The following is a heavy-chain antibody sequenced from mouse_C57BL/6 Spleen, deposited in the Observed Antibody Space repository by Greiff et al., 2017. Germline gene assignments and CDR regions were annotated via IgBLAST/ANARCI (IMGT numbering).Heavy chain of an antibody. Sequence: QVQLQQSGAELVKPGASVKLSCKASGYTFTSYWMHWVKQRPGQGLEWIGMIHPNSGSTNYNEKFKSKATLTVDKSSSTAYMQLSSLTSEDSAVYCCAITGTEYYFDYWGQGTTLTVSS. CDR1: GYTFTSYW. V-gene: IGHV1-64*01. D-gene: IGHD4-1*01. CDR2: IHPNSGST. CDR3: AITGTEYYFDY. J-gene: IGHJ2*01.